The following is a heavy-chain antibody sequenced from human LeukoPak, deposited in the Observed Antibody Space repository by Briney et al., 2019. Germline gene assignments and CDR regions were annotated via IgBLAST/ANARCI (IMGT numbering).Heavy chain of an antibody. CDR3: ARDSHSSSWYSEFDY. CDR1: GFTFSSYS. CDR2: INIVSNYI. J-gene: IGHJ4*02. V-gene: IGHV3-21*01. Sequence: PGGSLRLSCAASGFTFSSYSMNWGRQAPGKGLEWGSSINIVSNYIYYADSVKGRFTISRDNAKNSLYLQMNSLRAEDTAVYYCARDSHSSSWYSEFDYWGQGTLVTVSS. D-gene: IGHD6-13*01.